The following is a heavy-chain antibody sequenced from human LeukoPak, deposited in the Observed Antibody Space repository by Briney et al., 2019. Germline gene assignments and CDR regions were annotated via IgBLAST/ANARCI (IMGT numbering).Heavy chain of an antibody. CDR2: ISSSSSTM. J-gene: IGHJ4*02. CDR3: ANIPNSFGPDY. V-gene: IGHV3-48*01. Sequence: GGSLRLSCVASGFTFSPYTMHWVRQAPGKGLEWVSSISSSSSTMYYADSVKGRFTTSRDNARNSMYLQMNSLRVEDTAVYYCANIPNSFGPDYWGQGSLVTVS. CDR1: GFTFSPYT. D-gene: IGHD3-16*01.